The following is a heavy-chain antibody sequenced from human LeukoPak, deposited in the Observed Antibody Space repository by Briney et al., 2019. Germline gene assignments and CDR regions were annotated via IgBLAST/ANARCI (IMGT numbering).Heavy chain of an antibody. D-gene: IGHD2-21*01. CDR1: GIIFSHYG. CDR2: IQNDASTE. CDR3: ARELSQIVWGGLDY. J-gene: IGHJ4*02. V-gene: IGHV3-33*05. Sequence: GGSMRLSCAASGIIFSHYGMHWVRQAPGKGLEWVAVIQNDASTENFADSVKGRFTISRDNSKNTVFLQMNSLRVEDTAVYYCARELSQIVWGGLDYGGQGTLVPVSS.